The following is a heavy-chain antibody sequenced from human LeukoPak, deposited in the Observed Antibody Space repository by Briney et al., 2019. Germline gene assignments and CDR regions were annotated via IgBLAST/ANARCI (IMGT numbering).Heavy chain of an antibody. D-gene: IGHD3-10*01. CDR2: INPNSGDT. Sequence: GASVKVSCKASGYSFSGYFMHWVRQAPGQGLEWMGWINPNSGDTNYAKKFQGRVTMTRDTSISAAYMELSRLISDDTAVYYCESRRGSGTYDFDYWGQGTLVTVSS. CDR3: ESRRGSGTYDFDY. V-gene: IGHV1-2*02. J-gene: IGHJ4*02. CDR1: GYSFSGYF.